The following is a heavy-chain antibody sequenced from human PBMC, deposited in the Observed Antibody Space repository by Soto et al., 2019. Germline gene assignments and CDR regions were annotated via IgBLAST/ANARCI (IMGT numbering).Heavy chain of an antibody. D-gene: IGHD2-2*01. CDR2: ISSSSSYI. J-gene: IGHJ6*02. Sequence: EVQLVESGGGLVKPGGSLRLSCAASGFTFSSYSMNWVRQAPGKGLEWVSSISSSSSYIYYADSVKGRFTISRDNAKNSLYLQMNSLRAEDTAVYYCARAQSVVPAAMSFYYYGMDVWGQGTTVTVSS. CDR3: ARAQSVVPAAMSFYYYGMDV. V-gene: IGHV3-21*01. CDR1: GFTFSSYS.